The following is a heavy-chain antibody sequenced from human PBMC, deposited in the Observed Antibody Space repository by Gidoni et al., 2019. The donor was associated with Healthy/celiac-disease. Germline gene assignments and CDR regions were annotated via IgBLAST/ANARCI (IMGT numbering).Heavy chain of an antibody. CDR2: IKQDGSEK. Sequence: EVQLVESGGGLVQPGGSLRLSCAASGFTFSSYWMSWVRQAPGKGLEWVANIKQDGSEKYYVYSVKCRFTISRDNAKNSLYLQMNSLRAEDTAVYYCARDPDGYGMDVWGQGTTVTVSS. CDR3: ARDPDGYGMDV. CDR1: GFTFSSYW. V-gene: IGHV3-7*03. J-gene: IGHJ6*02.